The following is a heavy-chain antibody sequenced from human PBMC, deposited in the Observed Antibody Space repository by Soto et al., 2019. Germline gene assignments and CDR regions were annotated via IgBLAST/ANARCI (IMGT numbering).Heavy chain of an antibody. V-gene: IGHV5-51*01. CDR1: GYSFTSYW. CDR2: IYPGDSDT. D-gene: IGHD1-26*01. J-gene: IGHJ3*02. CDR3: ARGGGVGATGDHAFDI. Sequence: VKISCKGSGYSFTSYWIGWVRQMPGKGLEWMGIIYPGDSDTRYSPSFQGQVTISADKSISTAYLQWSSLKASDTAMYYCARGGGVGATGDHAFDIWGQGTMVTVSS.